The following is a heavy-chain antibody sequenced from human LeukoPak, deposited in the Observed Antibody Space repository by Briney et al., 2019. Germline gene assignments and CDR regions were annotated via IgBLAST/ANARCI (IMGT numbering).Heavy chain of an antibody. Sequence: ASVKVSCKASGGTFSSYAISWVRQAPGQGLEWMGWISTYNGNTNYAQKLQGRVTMTTDTSTSTAYMELRSLISDDAAVYYCARGDDYGDYWGLYWGQGTLVTVSS. J-gene: IGHJ4*02. CDR1: GGTFSSYA. CDR3: ARGDDYGDYWGLY. V-gene: IGHV1-18*01. CDR2: ISTYNGNT. D-gene: IGHD4-17*01.